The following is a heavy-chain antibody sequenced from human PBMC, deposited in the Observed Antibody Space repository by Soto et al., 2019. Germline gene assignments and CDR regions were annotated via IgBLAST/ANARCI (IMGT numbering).Heavy chain of an antibody. J-gene: IGHJ4*02. CDR3: AREGVVVPAAFDY. CDR1: GFTFSSYS. CDR2: ISFSSSYI. D-gene: IGHD2-2*01. Sequence: PGGSLRLSSAASGFTFSSYSMNWVRQVPGKGLEWVSSISFSSSYIYYADSVKGRFTISRDNAKKSLYMQMNSLRAEDTAVYYCAREGVVVPAAFDYWGQGTLVTVSS. V-gene: IGHV3-21*01.